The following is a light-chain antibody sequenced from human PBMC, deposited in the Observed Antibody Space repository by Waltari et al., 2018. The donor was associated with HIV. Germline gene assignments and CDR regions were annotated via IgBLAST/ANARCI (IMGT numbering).Light chain of an antibody. CDR1: QSLLYSDGDTY. CDR2: KVS. V-gene: IGKV2-30*01. CDR3: MQGTHWPPT. J-gene: IGKJ4*02. Sequence: DVGMTQSPLSLPVNLGQPASIACRSTQSLLYSDGDTYLNWFHQRPGQSPRRLIYKVSNRDSGVPDRFSGSGSGTDFTLKISRVEAEDVGVYYCMQGTHWPPTFGGGTKVEIK.